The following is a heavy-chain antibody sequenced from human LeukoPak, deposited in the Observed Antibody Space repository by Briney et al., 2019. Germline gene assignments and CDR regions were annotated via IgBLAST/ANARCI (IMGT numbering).Heavy chain of an antibody. Sequence: ASVKVSCTASGYTFTNFGISWVRQAPGQGLEWMGGIIPIFGTANYAQKFQGRVTITADESTSTAYMELSSLRSEDTAVYYCARDLRNYDSSGEFDPWGQGTLVTVSS. V-gene: IGHV1-69*13. J-gene: IGHJ5*02. CDR3: ARDLRNYDSSGEFDP. D-gene: IGHD3-22*01. CDR2: IIPIFGTA. CDR1: GYTFTNFG.